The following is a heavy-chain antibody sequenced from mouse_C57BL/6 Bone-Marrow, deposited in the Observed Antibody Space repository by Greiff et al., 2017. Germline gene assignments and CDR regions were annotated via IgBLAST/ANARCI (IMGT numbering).Heavy chain of an antibody. D-gene: IGHD1-1*01. CDR1: GYTFTSYW. CDR2: IDPSDSYT. Sequence: VQLQQPGAELVMPGASVKLSCKASGYTFTSYWMHWVKQRPGQGLEWIGEIDPSDSYTNYNQKFKGKSTLTVDKSSSTAYMQLSSQTSEDSAVYYWAYGSSYDYFDYWGKGTTLTVSS. J-gene: IGHJ2*01. V-gene: IGHV1-69*01. CDR3: AYGSSYDYFDY.